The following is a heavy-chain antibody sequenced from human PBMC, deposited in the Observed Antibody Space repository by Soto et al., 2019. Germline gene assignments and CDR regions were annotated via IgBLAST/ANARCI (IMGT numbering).Heavy chain of an antibody. CDR3: AMLGFWGDLRT. V-gene: IGHV4-39*01. J-gene: IGHJ5*02. CDR2: IYYSGST. D-gene: IGHD3-3*01. Sequence: QLQLQESGPGLVKPSETLSLTCTVSGGSISSSSYYWGWIRQPPGKGLEWIGSIYYSGSTYYNPSLKSRVTISVDTSKNQFSLKLSSVTAADTAVYYCAMLGFWGDLRTWGQGTLVTVSS. CDR1: GGSISSSSYY.